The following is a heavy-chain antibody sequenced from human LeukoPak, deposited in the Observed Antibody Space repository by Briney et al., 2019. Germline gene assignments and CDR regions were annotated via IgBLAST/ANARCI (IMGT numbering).Heavy chain of an antibody. CDR1: VGSISSSSYY. V-gene: IGHV4-39*01. J-gene: IGHJ3*02. CDR2: IYYSGST. CDR3: ATATPAVAFDI. D-gene: IGHD1-26*01. Sequence: SETLSLTCTVSVGSISSSSYYWGWIRQTPGKGLEWIGSIYYSGSTYYNPSLKSRVTISVDTSKNQFSLKLSSVTAADTAVYYCATATPAVAFDIWGQGTMVTVSS.